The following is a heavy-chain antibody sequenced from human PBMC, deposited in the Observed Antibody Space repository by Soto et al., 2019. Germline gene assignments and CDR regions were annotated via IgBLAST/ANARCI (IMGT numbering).Heavy chain of an antibody. V-gene: IGHV5-51*01. Sequence: PGESLKISCKGSGYSFSNYWIGWVRQMPGKGLEWMAIIYPGDSDTRYSPSFQGQVTISADKSISTAYLQWSSLKASDTAVYYCARATSNRTHPYSYGFLGYYMDVWGKGTTVTVSS. CDR1: GYSFSNYW. D-gene: IGHD5-18*01. CDR2: IYPGDSDT. CDR3: ARATSNRTHPYSYGFLGYYMDV. J-gene: IGHJ6*03.